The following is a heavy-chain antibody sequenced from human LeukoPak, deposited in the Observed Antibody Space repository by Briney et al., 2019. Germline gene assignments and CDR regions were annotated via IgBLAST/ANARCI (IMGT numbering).Heavy chain of an antibody. V-gene: IGHV1-3*01. J-gene: IGHJ3*02. D-gene: IGHD3-9*01. Sequence: ASVKVSCKASGYTFTSYAMHWVRQAPGQRLEWMGWINAGNGNTKYSQKFQGRVTITRDTSASTAYMELSSLRSEDTAVYYCARDEDNYDILTGLCSEGAFDIWGQGTMVTVSS. CDR3: ARDEDNYDILTGLCSEGAFDI. CDR2: INAGNGNT. CDR1: GYTFTSYA.